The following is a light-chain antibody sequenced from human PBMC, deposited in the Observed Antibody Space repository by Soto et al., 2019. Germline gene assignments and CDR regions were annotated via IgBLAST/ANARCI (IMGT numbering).Light chain of an antibody. V-gene: IGLV2-8*01. CDR3: SSHAGIINVV. J-gene: IGLJ3*02. CDR2: EVT. CDR1: SSDVGGYNY. Sequence: QSALTQPPSASGSPGQSVTISCTGTSSDVGGYNYVSWYQQHPGKAPKLMIYEVTKRPSGVPDRFSVSKSGNTASLTVSGLLAEDEADYYFSSHAGIINVVFGGGTKLTVL.